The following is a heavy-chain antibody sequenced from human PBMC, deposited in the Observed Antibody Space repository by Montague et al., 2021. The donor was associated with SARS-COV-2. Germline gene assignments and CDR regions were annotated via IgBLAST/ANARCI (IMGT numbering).Heavy chain of an antibody. CDR1: GFTFSSYW. J-gene: IGHJ6*02. Sequence: SLRLSCAASGFTFSSYWMSWVRQAPGKGLEWVSDIKHDGSKKYYVDSKKGRFTISRNNAKNSLYLQMNSLRAEDAALYYCARDSFVVVPAASNYYYSYGMDVWGRGTTVTVSS. CDR2: IKHDGSKK. CDR3: ARDSFVVVPAASNYYYSYGMDV. D-gene: IGHD2-2*01. V-gene: IGHV3-7*01.